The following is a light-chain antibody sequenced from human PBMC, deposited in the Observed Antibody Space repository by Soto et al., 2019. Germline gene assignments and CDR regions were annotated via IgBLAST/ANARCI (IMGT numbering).Light chain of an antibody. Sequence: DIQMTQSPSTLSASVGDRVTIACRASQSISSWLAWYQQKPGRAPNLLIYQASSLESGVPSRFSGSGSGTEFTLTISSLQPDDFATYYCLQHNVFPRTFGQGTKVDIK. CDR2: QAS. J-gene: IGKJ1*01. CDR1: QSISSW. CDR3: LQHNVFPRT. V-gene: IGKV1-5*03.